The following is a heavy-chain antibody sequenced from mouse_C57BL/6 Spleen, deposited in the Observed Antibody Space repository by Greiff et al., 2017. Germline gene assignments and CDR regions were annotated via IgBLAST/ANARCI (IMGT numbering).Heavy chain of an antibody. CDR3: ARVGLNFDY. D-gene: IGHD4-1*01. CDR1: GFTFSSYA. CDR2: ISDGGSYT. V-gene: IGHV5-4*03. J-gene: IGHJ2*01. Sequence: EVKVVESGGGLVKPGGSLKLSCAASGFTFSSYAMSWVRQTPEKRLEWVATISDGGSYTYYPDNVKGRFTISRDNAKNNLYLQMSHLKSEDTAMYYCARVGLNFDYWGQGTTLTVSS.